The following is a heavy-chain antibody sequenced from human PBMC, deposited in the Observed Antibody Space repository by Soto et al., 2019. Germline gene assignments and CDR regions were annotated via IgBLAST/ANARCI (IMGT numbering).Heavy chain of an antibody. CDR1: GDTFSFYS. V-gene: IGHV1-69*02. D-gene: IGHD3-10*01. CDR2: INPILRMS. J-gene: IGHJ4*02. CDR3: ASSYGSGYRAFDY. Sequence: QVQLVQSGAEVKKPGSSVKVSCKASGDTFSFYSINWVRQDPGLGLEWMGRINPILRMSNYAQRFQGRVTRTADKSTSTAYMELSSLRSEDTAMYYCASSYGSGYRAFDYWGQGALVTVSS.